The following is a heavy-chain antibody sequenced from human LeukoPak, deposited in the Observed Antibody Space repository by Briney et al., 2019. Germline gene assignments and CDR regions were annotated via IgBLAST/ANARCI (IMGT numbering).Heavy chain of an antibody. D-gene: IGHD1-7*01. CDR3: ARAGSFWHYVY. V-gene: IGHV3-7*01. CDR1: GFTFSGFW. J-gene: IGHJ4*02. CDR2: IKQDGSEK. Sequence: GGSLRLSCAASGFTFSGFWMSWVRQTPGKGLEWVANIKQDGSEKYYVDSVKGRFTISRDNAKNSLSLQMNGLRVEDAAVYYCARAGSFWHYVYWGQGTLVTVSS.